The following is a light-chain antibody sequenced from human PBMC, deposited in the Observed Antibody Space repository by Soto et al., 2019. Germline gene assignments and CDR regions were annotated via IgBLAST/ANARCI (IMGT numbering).Light chain of an antibody. V-gene: IGKV1-33*01. Sequence: DIQMTQSPSSLSASVGDRVTITCQASQDISNYLNWYQQKPGKAPKLLIYDASNLETGVPSRFSGRGSGIDFTYTISSRQPEDIAPYYCQQYDNLPISFGQGTRLEIK. CDR2: DAS. CDR3: QQYDNLPIS. CDR1: QDISNY. J-gene: IGKJ5*01.